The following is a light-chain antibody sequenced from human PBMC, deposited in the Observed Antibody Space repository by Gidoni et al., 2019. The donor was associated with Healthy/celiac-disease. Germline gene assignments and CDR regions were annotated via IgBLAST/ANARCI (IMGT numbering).Light chain of an antibody. CDR1: SSDVGGYNY. J-gene: IGLJ3*02. CDR3: SSYAGSNDWV. V-gene: IGLV2-8*01. CDR2: EVS. Sequence: QSALTQPPSASGSPGQSVTISFTGTSSDVGGYNYVSWFQQLPGKAPKLMIYEVSKRPSGVPDRFSGSKSGNTASLTVSGLQAEDEADYYCSSYAGSNDWVFGGGTKLTVL.